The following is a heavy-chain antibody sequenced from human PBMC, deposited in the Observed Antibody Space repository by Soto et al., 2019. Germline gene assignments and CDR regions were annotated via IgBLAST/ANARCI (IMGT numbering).Heavy chain of an antibody. CDR1: GFTFSSYS. V-gene: IGHV3-21*01. J-gene: IGHJ6*02. CDR2: ISSSSSYI. CDR3: ARDTPAGAGTKTSYYYGRDV. D-gene: IGHD6-19*01. Sequence: PGGSLRLSCAASGFTFSSYSMNWVRQAPGKGLEWVSSISSSSSYIYYADSVKGRFTISRDNAKNSLYLQMNSLRAEDTAVYYCARDTPAGAGTKTSYYYGRDVWGQGTTGTVAS.